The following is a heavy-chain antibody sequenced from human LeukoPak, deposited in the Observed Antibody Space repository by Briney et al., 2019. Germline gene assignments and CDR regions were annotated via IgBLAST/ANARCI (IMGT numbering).Heavy chain of an antibody. CDR1: GYTFTSYD. CDR2: IIPIFHTT. J-gene: IGHJ3*02. CDR3: ARDIPGSSGYFNDAFDI. D-gene: IGHD3-22*01. Sequence: SVKVSCKASGYTFTSYDINWVRQAPGQGLEWMGRIIPIFHTTNYAQKFQGRVTITTDESTSTAYMELSSLRSEDTAVYYCARDIPGSSGYFNDAFDIWGQGTMVTVSS. V-gene: IGHV1-69*05.